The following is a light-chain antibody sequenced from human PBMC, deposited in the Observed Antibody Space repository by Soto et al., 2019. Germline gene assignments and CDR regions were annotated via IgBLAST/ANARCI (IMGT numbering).Light chain of an antibody. V-gene: IGKV3-15*01. CDR2: GAS. Sequence: DIVMTQSPATLSVSPGERATLSCRASENIAFSLAWYQQKPGQSPRLLIYGASIRATGIPARFSGSGSATQFTLTISSLQSEDFAVYYCQQCNNLPPWTFGQGTKVEIK. J-gene: IGKJ1*01. CDR3: QQCNNLPPWT. CDR1: ENIAFS.